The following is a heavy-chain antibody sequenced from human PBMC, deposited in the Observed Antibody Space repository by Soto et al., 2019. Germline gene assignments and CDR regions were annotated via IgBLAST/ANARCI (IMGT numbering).Heavy chain of an antibody. CDR3: ASGVHVDFWSGYYYGMDV. CDR1: GGSISSGGYY. D-gene: IGHD3-3*01. Sequence: SETLSLTCTVSGGSISSGGYYWSWIRQHPGKGLEWIGYIYYSGSTYYNPSLKSRVTISVDTSKNQFSLKLSSVTAADTAVYYCASGVHVDFWSGYYYGMDVWGQGTLVTVSS. J-gene: IGHJ6*02. CDR2: IYYSGST. V-gene: IGHV4-31*03.